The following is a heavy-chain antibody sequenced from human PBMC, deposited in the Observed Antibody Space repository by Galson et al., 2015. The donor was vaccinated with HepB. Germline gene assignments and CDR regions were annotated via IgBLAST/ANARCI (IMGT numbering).Heavy chain of an antibody. CDR2: ISGSGGNT. CDR3: AKEGFRGAAPFYFGRDA. Sequence: SLRLSCAASGFTFSSYAMSWVRQAPGEGLEWVSVISGSGGNTYYAASVKGRFTISRDNSKNTQFLQSNSLRAEDTAGYYCAKEGFRGAAPFYFGRDAWGQGATVTVSS. CDR1: GFTFSSYA. J-gene: IGHJ6*02. D-gene: IGHD3-10*01. V-gene: IGHV3-23*01.